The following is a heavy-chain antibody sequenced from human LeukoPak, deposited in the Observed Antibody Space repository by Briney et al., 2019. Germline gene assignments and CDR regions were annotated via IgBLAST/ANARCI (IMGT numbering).Heavy chain of an antibody. CDR2: IKQDGREK. Sequence: GGSLRLSCAASGFTFSSYWMSWVRQAPGKGLEWVANIKQDGREKYYVDSVKGRFTISRDNAKNSLYLQMNSLRAEDTAVYYCAKGYSYGRFDYWGQGTLVTVSS. CDR1: GFTFSSYW. V-gene: IGHV3-7*03. J-gene: IGHJ4*02. CDR3: AKGYSYGRFDY. D-gene: IGHD5-18*01.